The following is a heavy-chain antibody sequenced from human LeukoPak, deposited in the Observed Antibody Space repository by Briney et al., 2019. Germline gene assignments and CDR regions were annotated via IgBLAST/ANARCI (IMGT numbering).Heavy chain of an antibody. J-gene: IGHJ4*02. D-gene: IGHD2-15*01. CDR3: ARDPSCSGGSCSTDY. Sequence: ASVKVSCKASGYTFTSYGISWVRQAPGQGLEWMGWISAYNGNTNYAQKLQGRVTMTTDTSTSTAYMELRSLRSDDTAVYYCARDPSCSGGSCSTDYWGQGTLVTVPS. V-gene: IGHV1-18*01. CDR2: ISAYNGNT. CDR1: GYTFTSYG.